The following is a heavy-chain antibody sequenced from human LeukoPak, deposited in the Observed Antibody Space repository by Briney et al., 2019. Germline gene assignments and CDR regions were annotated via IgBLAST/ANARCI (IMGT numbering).Heavy chain of an antibody. J-gene: IGHJ4*02. CDR3: ARQAGRGLDY. V-gene: IGHV4-4*09. CDR1: GFTFSTYW. Sequence: GSLRLSCAASGFTFSTYWMNWIRQPPGKGLGWIGYIYTSGSTNYNPFLKSRVTISVDTSKNQFSLKLSSVTAADTAVYYCARQAGRGLDYWGQGTLVTVSS. CDR2: IYTSGST. D-gene: IGHD6-25*01.